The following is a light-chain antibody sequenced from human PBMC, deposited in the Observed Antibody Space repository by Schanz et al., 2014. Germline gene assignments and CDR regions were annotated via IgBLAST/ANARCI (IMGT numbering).Light chain of an antibody. CDR3: QQYNNWPPLT. Sequence: EIVMTQSPATLSVSPGERATLSCRASQSVASNLAWYQQKPGQAPRLLIYAASTRATGIPARFSGSGSGPEFTLTISSLQSEDFAVYYCQQYNNWPPLTFGQGTKVEIK. J-gene: IGKJ1*01. CDR1: QSVASN. V-gene: IGKV3-15*01. CDR2: AAS.